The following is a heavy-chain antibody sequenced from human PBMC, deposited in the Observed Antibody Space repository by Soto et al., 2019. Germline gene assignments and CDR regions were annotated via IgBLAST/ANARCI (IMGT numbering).Heavy chain of an antibody. CDR3: AKDGGPGGAMVRGVINY. CDR2: VTSNGGST. J-gene: IGHJ4*02. CDR1: GFTFTSYA. Sequence: EVQLLESGGGLVKPGGSLRLSCAASGFTFTSYAMSWVRQAPGKGLEWVSLVTSNGGSTYYADSVKGRFTISRDNSKNTLYLQMNSLRAEDTAVYYCAKDGGPGGAMVRGVINYWGQGTLVTVS. D-gene: IGHD3-10*01. V-gene: IGHV3-23*01.